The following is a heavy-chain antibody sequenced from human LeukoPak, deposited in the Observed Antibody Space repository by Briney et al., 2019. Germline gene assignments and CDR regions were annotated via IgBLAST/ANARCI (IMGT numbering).Heavy chain of an antibody. Sequence: GGSLRLSCAASGFTFTNYWMSWVRQAPGKGLEGVANIKQDGSEKYYVDSVEGRFTISRDNAKNSLSLQMNSLSGEDTAVYYCVRALGSSSADYWGQGTLVTVSS. D-gene: IGHD6-6*01. CDR3: VRALGSSSADY. V-gene: IGHV3-7*01. CDR2: IKQDGSEK. CDR1: GFTFTNYW. J-gene: IGHJ4*02.